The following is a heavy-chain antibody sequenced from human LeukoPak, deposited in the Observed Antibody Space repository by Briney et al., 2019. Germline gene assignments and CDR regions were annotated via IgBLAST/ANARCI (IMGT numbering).Heavy chain of an antibody. Sequence: VASVKVSCKASGYTFTSYDINWVRQATGQGLEWMGWINPNSGGTNYAQKFQGRVTMTRDTSISTAYMELSRLRSDDTAVYYCARDQDGLCEYYYDSSGGSRLCARERPRGGDDYWGQGTLVTVSS. CDR1: GYTFTSYD. J-gene: IGHJ4*02. CDR3: ARDQDGLCEYYYDSSGGSRLCARERPRGGDDY. CDR2: INPNSGGT. V-gene: IGHV1-2*02. D-gene: IGHD3-22*01.